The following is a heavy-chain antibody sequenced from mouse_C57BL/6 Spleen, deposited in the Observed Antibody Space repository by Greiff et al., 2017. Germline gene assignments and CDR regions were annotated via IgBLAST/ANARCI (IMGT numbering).Heavy chain of an antibody. D-gene: IGHD1-1*02. Sequence: DVMLVESGGGLVKPGGSLKLSCAASGFTFSDYGMHWVRQAPEKGLEWVAYISSGSSTIYYADTVKGRFTISRDNAQNTLFLQMTSLRSEDTAMYYCARPGGYGAMDYWGQGTSVTVSS. V-gene: IGHV5-17*01. J-gene: IGHJ4*01. CDR1: GFTFSDYG. CDR3: ARPGGYGAMDY. CDR2: ISSGSSTI.